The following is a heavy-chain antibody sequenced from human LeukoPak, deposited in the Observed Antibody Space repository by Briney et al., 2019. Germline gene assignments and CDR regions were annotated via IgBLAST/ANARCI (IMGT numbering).Heavy chain of an antibody. V-gene: IGHV4-59*01. D-gene: IGHD6-13*01. Sequence: SETLSPTCTVSGGSISSYYWSWIRQPPGKGLEWIGYIYYSGSTNYNPSLKSRVTISVDTSKNQFSLKLSSVTAADTAVYYCARVGAATYGMDVWGQGTTVTVSS. J-gene: IGHJ6*02. CDR1: GGSISSYY. CDR3: ARVGAATYGMDV. CDR2: IYYSGST.